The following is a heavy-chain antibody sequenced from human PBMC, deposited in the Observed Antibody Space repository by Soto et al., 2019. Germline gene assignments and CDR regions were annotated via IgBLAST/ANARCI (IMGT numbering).Heavy chain of an antibody. J-gene: IGHJ6*02. Sequence: PGESLKISCKGSGYSFTSYWIGWVRQMPGKGLEWMGIIYPGDSDTRYSPSFQGQVTISADKSISTAYLQWSSLKASDTAMYYCARQDGSGSYYSYYYGMDVWGQGTTVTVSS. CDR1: GYSFTSYW. D-gene: IGHD3-10*01. CDR2: IYPGDSDT. CDR3: ARQDGSGSYYSYYYGMDV. V-gene: IGHV5-51*01.